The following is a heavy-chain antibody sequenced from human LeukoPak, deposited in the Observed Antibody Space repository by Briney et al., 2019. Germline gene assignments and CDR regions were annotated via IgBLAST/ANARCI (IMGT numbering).Heavy chain of an antibody. CDR2: VSGSDENK. CDR1: GFTFSDYY. D-gene: IGHD2-15*01. V-gene: IGHV3-11*01. CDR3: ARAGLGGHYIDY. J-gene: IGHJ4*02. Sequence: GGSLRLSCAASGFTFSDYYMTWIRQAPGQGLEWISYVSGSDENKYYAGSVRGRLAISRDNAEKSLVLQMSNVRAEDTAVYYCARAGLGGHYIDYWGQGTLVTVSS.